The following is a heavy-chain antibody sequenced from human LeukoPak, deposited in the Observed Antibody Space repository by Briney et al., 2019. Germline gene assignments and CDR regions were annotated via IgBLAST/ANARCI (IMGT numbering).Heavy chain of an antibody. J-gene: IGHJ4*02. D-gene: IGHD5-12*01. CDR1: GGSISSSSYY. CDR3: ARLSRNSGPRPTQIKYYFDY. CDR2: IYYSGST. Sequence: SETLSLTCTVSGGSISSSSYYWGWIRQPPGKGLEWIGSIYYSGSTYYNPSLKSRVTISVDTSKNQFSLKLSSVTAADTAVYYCARLSRNSGPRPTQIKYYFDYWGQGTLVTVSS. V-gene: IGHV4-39*01.